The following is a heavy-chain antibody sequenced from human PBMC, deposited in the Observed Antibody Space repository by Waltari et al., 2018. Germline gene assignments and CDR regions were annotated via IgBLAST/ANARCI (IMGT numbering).Heavy chain of an antibody. V-gene: IGHV3-23*01. D-gene: IGHD6-19*01. CDR2: ISGRGVST. CDR3: AKHRTSGWYSALDY. CDR1: AFALSSSA. Sequence: EVQLLASGGGLVQPGGALRLSCAASAFALSSSARGGVRQSPGRGLGWVSSISGRGVSTYYADSVKGRFTISRDNSKTTLYLQMNSLRAEDTAVYYCAKHRTSGWYSALDYWGQGTLVTVSS. J-gene: IGHJ4*02.